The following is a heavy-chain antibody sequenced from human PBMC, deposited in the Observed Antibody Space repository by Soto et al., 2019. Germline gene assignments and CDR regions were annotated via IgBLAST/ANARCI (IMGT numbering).Heavy chain of an antibody. CDR2: ISASGYST. V-gene: IGHV3-23*01. CDR3: AKIGRDASKPIGS. Sequence: GGSLRLSCAASGFTFSDSAMGWVRQAPGKGLEWVSSISASGYSTYYADSVKGRFTISRDTSKNTLYLQTNSLRAEDTAMYYGAKIGRDASKPIGSWGQGSLVTVCS. J-gene: IGHJ5*02. D-gene: IGHD3-16*01. CDR1: GFTFSDSA.